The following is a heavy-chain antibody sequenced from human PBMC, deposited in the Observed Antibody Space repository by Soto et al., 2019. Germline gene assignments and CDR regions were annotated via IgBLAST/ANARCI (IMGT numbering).Heavy chain of an antibody. CDR1: GFTFSSYA. J-gene: IGHJ4*02. CDR2: ISGSGGST. D-gene: IGHD3-3*01. Sequence: EVQLLESGGGLVQPGGSLRLSCAASGFTFSSYAMSWVRQAPGKGLEWVSAISGSGGSTYYADSVKGRFTISRDNSKNTLYLQMNSLRAEDTAVYYCVKGPSPTYYDFWSGYLPDDYWGQGTLVTVSS. CDR3: VKGPSPTYYDFWSGYLPDDY. V-gene: IGHV3-23*01.